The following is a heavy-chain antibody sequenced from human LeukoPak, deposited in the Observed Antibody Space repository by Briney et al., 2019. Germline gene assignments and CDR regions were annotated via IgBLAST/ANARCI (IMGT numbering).Heavy chain of an antibody. V-gene: IGHV4-59*12. CDR1: GGSIRSYY. Sequence: SETQSLTRTVSGGSIRSYYWSWMQQPPGTGLEWIGYIYYSGSTNYNPSLKSRVTISVDTSKNQFSLKLSSVTAADTAVYYCAREYSTVTTPYFGHWGQGTLVTVSS. CDR3: AREYSTVTTPYFGH. CDR2: IYYSGST. J-gene: IGHJ4*02. D-gene: IGHD4-17*01.